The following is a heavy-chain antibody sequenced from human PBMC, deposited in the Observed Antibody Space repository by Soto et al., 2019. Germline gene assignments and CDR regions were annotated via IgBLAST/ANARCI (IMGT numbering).Heavy chain of an antibody. J-gene: IGHJ6*03. CDR2: IRQDGSEK. V-gene: IGHV3-7*01. D-gene: IGHD2-2*01. CDR1: GFSFSDYW. CDR3: ARSRAGRTAASYYDYMDV. Sequence: EVQLVESGGGLVQPGGSLRVSCAAAGFSFSDYWMTWVRQVPGKGLEWVANIRQDGSEKYYSDSVKGRFTISRDNAKNSLYVQLNSMRAEDTAVYYCARSRAGRTAASYYDYMDVWGKGTTATVSS.